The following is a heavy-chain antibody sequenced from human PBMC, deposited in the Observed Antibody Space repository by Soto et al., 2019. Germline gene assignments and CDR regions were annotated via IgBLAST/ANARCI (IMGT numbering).Heavy chain of an antibody. D-gene: IGHD3-22*01. CDR2: ISSSDSII. CDR1: GFTFSAYS. Sequence: GGSLRLYCAASGFTFSAYSMSWIRQAPGKGLEWVSYISSSDSIIYYTDSVKGRFTISRDNAKNSLYLQMNSLRAEDTAVYYCARDLGYYDSSGYFDYWGQGTLVTVSS. V-gene: IGHV3-11*01. J-gene: IGHJ4*02. CDR3: ARDLGYYDSSGYFDY.